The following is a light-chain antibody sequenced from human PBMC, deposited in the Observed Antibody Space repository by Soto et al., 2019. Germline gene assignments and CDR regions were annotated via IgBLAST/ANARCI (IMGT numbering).Light chain of an antibody. Sequence: DIQMTQSPSTVSASVGDRVTITCRASQSISSWLAWYQQKPGKAPKHLIFKASSLESGVPSRFSGSGSGTEFTLTISILQPDDFATYYCQQYNTYSRTFGQGTKVEI. J-gene: IGKJ1*01. V-gene: IGKV1-5*03. CDR2: KAS. CDR3: QQYNTYSRT. CDR1: QSISSW.